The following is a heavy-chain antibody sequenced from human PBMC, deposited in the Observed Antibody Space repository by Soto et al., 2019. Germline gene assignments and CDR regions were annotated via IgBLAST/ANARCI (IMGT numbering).Heavy chain of an antibody. CDR1: GFTFSSYG. V-gene: IGHV3-30*18. CDR3: AKDESPVKVLNTLLDY. Sequence: QVQLVESGGGVVQPGRSLRLSCAASGFTFSSYGMHWVRQAPGKGLEWVAVISYDGSNKYYADSVKGRFTISRDNSKNTPYLQMNSLRAEDTAVYYCAKDESPVKVLNTLLDYWGQGTLVTVSA. CDR2: ISYDGSNK. D-gene: IGHD4-4*01. J-gene: IGHJ4*02.